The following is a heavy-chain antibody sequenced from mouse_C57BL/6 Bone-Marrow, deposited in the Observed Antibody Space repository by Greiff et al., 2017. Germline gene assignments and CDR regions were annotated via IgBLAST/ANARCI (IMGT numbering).Heavy chain of an antibody. V-gene: IGHV1-75*01. CDR1: GYTFTDYY. CDR2: IFPGSGST. J-gene: IGHJ2*01. CDR3: ARWGGFPYYFDY. Sequence: QVQLKQSGPELVEPGASVKISCKASGYTFTDYYINWVKQRPGQGLEWIGWIFPGSGSTYYNEKFKGKATLTVDKSSSTAYMLLSSLTSEDSAVYFCARWGGFPYYFDYWGQGTTLTVSS.